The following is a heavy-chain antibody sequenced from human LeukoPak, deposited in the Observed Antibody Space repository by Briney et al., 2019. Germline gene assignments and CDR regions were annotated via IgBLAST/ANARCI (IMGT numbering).Heavy chain of an antibody. V-gene: IGHV4-31*11. CDR3: ARDLGVRGMDV. CDR1: GGSFSGYY. Sequence: RSETLSLTCAVYGGSFSGYYWSWIRQHPGKGLEWIGYLYYTGTTYYNPSLKSRIIISVDTSKTQFSLRLSSVSAADTAIYYCARDLGVRGMDVWGQGTTVTVPS. J-gene: IGHJ6*02. D-gene: IGHD2-21*01. CDR2: LYYTGTT.